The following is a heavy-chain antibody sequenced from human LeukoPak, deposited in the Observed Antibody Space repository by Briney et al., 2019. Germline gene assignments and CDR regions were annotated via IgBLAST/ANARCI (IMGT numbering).Heavy chain of an antibody. Sequence: VASVKVSCKASGYTFTSYDINWVRQATGQGLEWMGWMNTNSGNTGYAQKFQGRVTMTRNTSISTAYMELRSLISEDTAVYYCARVMVVRGVIFWWFDPWGQGTLVTVSS. J-gene: IGHJ5*02. CDR2: MNTNSGNT. CDR3: ARVMVVRGVIFWWFDP. V-gene: IGHV1-8*01. CDR1: GYTFTSYD. D-gene: IGHD3-10*01.